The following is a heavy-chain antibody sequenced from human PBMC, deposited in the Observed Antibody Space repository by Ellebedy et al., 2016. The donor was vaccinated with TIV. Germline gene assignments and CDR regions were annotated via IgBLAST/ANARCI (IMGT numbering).Heavy chain of an antibody. J-gene: IGHJ4*02. V-gene: IGHV1-46*01. CDR3: ALASFDY. CDR1: GYSFVNYY. Sequence: AASVKVSCKASGYSFVNYYIQWVRQAPGQGLEWVGIIDPSDGSTSYTQRFQGRITLTRDTSTTTVYMRLSSLRFDDTAMYYCALASFDYWGQGTQVTVSS. D-gene: IGHD1-1*01. CDR2: IDPSDGST.